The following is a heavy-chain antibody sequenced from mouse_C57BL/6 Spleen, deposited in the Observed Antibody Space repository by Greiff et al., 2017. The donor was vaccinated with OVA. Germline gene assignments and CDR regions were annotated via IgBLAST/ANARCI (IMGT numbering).Heavy chain of an antibody. V-gene: IGHV1-63*01. Sequence: VKLMESGAELVRPGTSVKMSCKASGYTFTNYWIGWAKQRPGHGLEWIGDIYPGGGYTNYNEKFKGKATLTADKSSSTAYMQFSSLTSEDSAIYYCARGILCYFDYWGQGTTLTVSS. CDR3: ARGILCYFDY. CDR2: IYPGGGYT. CDR1: GYTFTNYW. J-gene: IGHJ2*01.